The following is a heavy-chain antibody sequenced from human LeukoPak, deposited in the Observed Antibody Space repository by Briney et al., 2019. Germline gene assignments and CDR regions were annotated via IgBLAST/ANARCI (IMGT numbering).Heavy chain of an antibody. D-gene: IGHD1-20*01. J-gene: IGHJ4*02. CDR3: ARWYNWNYFDF. CDR1: GGSISGYY. Sequence: SETLSLTCTVSGGSISGYYWSWIRQPPGKGLEWIGYIYYSGSTNYNPSRKSRVTISVDTSKNQFSLKLSSVTAADTAVYYCARWYNWNYFDFWGQGTLVTVSS. V-gene: IGHV4-59*01. CDR2: IYYSGST.